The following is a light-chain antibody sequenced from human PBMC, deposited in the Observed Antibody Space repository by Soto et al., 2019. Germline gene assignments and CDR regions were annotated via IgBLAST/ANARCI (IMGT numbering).Light chain of an antibody. CDR2: ANS. Sequence: QPVLTQPPSVSGAPGQRVTISCTGSSSNIGAGYDVHWYQQVPGAAPKLLIYANSHRPSGVPDRFSGSKSGTSASLAITGLQAEDEADYYCQSSDSSLSDSSVFGTGTKLTVL. CDR1: SSNIGAGYD. J-gene: IGLJ1*01. CDR3: QSSDSSLSDSSV. V-gene: IGLV1-40*01.